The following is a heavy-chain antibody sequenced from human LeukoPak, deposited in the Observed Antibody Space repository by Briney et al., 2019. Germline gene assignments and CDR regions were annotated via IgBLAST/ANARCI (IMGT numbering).Heavy chain of an antibody. Sequence: SSVKVSCKASGGTFSSYAISWVRQAPGQGLEWMGGIIPIFGRANYAQKFQGRVTITTDESISTAYMELSRLRSEDTAVYYCANLDGSPADYWGQGTLVTVSS. CDR3: ANLDGSPADY. J-gene: IGHJ4*02. D-gene: IGHD5-24*01. V-gene: IGHV1-69*05. CDR2: IIPIFGRA. CDR1: GGTFSSYA.